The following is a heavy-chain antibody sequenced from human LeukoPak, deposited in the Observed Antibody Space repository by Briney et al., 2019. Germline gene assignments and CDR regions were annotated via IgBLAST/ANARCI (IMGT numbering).Heavy chain of an antibody. V-gene: IGHV4-31*03. J-gene: IGHJ4*02. CDR2: IYYSGST. Sequence: SETLSLTCTVSGGSISSGGYYWSWIRQHPGKGLEWIGYIYYSGSTYYNPSLKSRVTISVDTSKNQFSLKLSSVTAADTAVYYCASGRAMRGNADLYYFDHWGQGTLVTVSS. D-gene: IGHD2-2*01. CDR3: ASGRAMRGNADLYYFDH. CDR1: GGSISSGGYY.